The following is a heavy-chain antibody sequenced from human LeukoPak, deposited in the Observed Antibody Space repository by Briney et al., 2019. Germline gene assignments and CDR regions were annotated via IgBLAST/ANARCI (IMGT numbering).Heavy chain of an antibody. D-gene: IGHD1-26*01. CDR1: GGSFSGYY. V-gene: IGHV4-34*01. J-gene: IGHJ3*02. CDR3: ARGRYSGSFDDAFDI. Sequence: PSETLSLTCAVYGGSFSGYYWSWIRQPPGKGLEWIGEINHSGSTNYNPSLKSRVTISVDTSKNQFSLKLSSVTAADTAVYYCARGRYSGSFDDAFDIWGQGTMVTVSS. CDR2: INHSGST.